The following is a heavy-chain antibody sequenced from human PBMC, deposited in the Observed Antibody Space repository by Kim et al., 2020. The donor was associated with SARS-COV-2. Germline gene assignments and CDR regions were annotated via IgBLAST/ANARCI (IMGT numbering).Heavy chain of an antibody. Sequence: SETLSLTCTVSGGSISSSSYYWGWIRQPPGKGLEWIGSIYYSGSTYYNPSLKSRVTISVDTSKNQFSLKLSSVTAADTAVYYCARELLYYDSSGYSDFDIWGQGTMVTVSS. CDR1: GGSISSSSYY. D-gene: IGHD3-22*01. J-gene: IGHJ3*02. CDR3: ARELLYYDSSGYSDFDI. CDR2: IYYSGST. V-gene: IGHV4-39*07.